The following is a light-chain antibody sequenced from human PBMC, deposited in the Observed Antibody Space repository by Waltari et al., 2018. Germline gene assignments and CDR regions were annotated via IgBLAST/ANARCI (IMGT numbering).Light chain of an antibody. CDR1: QRISSY. J-gene: IGKJ1*01. V-gene: IGKV1-39*01. Sequence: DIQMTQSPSSLPASVGDRVTISCRASQRISSYLNWYQQKPGKAPRLLIYGATSLQSGVPSRFSGSGSGTDFILTISSLQPEDFATYYCQQTYRTPRTFGQGTKVDI. CDR3: QQTYRTPRT. CDR2: GAT.